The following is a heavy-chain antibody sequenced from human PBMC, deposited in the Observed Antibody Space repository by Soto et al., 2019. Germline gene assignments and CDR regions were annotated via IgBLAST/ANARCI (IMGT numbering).Heavy chain of an antibody. J-gene: IGHJ5*02. CDR1: GGTFSSYA. D-gene: IGHD4-17*01. CDR2: IIPIFGTA. V-gene: IGHV1-69*12. Sequence: QVQLVQSGAEVKKPGSSVKVSCKASGGTFSSYAISWVRQAPGQGLEWMGGIIPIFGTANYAQKFQGRVTITADESTSTGYMELSSLRSEDTAVYYCARGGTVTTEVGNWFDPWGQGTLVTVSS. CDR3: ARGGTVTTEVGNWFDP.